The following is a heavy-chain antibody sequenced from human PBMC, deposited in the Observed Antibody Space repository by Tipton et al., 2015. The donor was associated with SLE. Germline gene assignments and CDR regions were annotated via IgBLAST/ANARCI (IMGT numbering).Heavy chain of an antibody. CDR3: ARVGYSSSSDY. V-gene: IGHV4-34*01. D-gene: IGHD6-13*01. CDR2: INHSGST. Sequence: TLSLTCAVYGGSFSGYYWSWIRQPPGKGLEWIGEINHSGSTNYNPSLKSRVTISVDTSKNQFSLKLSSVTAADTAVYYCARVGYSSSSDYWGQGTLFTVSS. J-gene: IGHJ4*02. CDR1: GGSFSGYY.